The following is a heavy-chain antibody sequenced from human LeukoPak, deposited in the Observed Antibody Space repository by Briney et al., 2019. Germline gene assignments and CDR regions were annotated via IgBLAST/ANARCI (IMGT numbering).Heavy chain of an antibody. CDR3: ARVPEWFGEPGAFDI. V-gene: IGHV4-30-4*07. CDR1: GGSISTGGYS. CDR2: IYYSGGT. Sequence: SQTLSLTCAVSGGSISTGGYSWSWIRQPPGSGLEWIGYIYYSGGTDYNPSLKSRVTISVDTSKNQFSLKLSSVNAADTAVYYCARVPEWFGEPGAFDIWGQGTMVTVS. D-gene: IGHD3-10*01. J-gene: IGHJ3*02.